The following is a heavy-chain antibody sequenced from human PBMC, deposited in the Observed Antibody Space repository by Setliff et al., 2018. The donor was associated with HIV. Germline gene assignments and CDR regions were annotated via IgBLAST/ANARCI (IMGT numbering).Heavy chain of an antibody. CDR1: GYTFTGYY. D-gene: IGHD6-19*01. CDR2: INPNSGGT. J-gene: IGHJ6*02. CDR3: ARNSSGWYYSNYYYYGMDV. Sequence: ASVKVSCKASGYTFTGYYMHWVRQAPGQGLEWMGWINPNSGGTNYAQKFQGRVTMTRDTSISTAYMELSRLRSDDTAVYYCARNSSGWYYSNYYYYGMDVWVPETLLVTVSS. V-gene: IGHV1-2*02.